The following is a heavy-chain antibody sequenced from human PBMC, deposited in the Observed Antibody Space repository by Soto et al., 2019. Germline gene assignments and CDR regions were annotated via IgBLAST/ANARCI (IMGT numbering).Heavy chain of an antibody. CDR3: ARDQAIGGSSY. V-gene: IGHV4-31*03. Sequence: QVQLQESGPGLVKPSQTLSLTCTVSGGSISSGSYYWSWIRQHPGKDLECVRYIYYSESTYYNPSLKSRVTISVDTSKNQFSLKLSSVTAADTAVYYCARDQAIGGSSYWGQGTLVTVSS. D-gene: IGHD1-26*01. CDR2: IYYSEST. J-gene: IGHJ4*02. CDR1: GGSISSGSYY.